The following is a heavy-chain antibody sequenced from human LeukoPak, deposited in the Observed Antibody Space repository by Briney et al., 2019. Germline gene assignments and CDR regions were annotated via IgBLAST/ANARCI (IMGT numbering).Heavy chain of an antibody. Sequence: SVKVSCKASGGTFSSYAISWVRQAPGQGLEWMGGIIPIFGTANYAQKFQGRVTITADKSTSTAYMELSGLRSEDTAVYCCAGMGGWYDYYFDCWGQGTLVTVSS. D-gene: IGHD6-19*01. CDR2: IIPIFGTA. J-gene: IGHJ4*02. CDR1: GGTFSSYA. V-gene: IGHV1-69*06. CDR3: AGMGGWYDYYFDC.